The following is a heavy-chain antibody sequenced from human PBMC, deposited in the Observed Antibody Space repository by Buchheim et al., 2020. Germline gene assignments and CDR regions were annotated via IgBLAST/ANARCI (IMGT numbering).Heavy chain of an antibody. CDR3: ARDGQAIPLDV. CDR1: GFVFSDYT. D-gene: IGHD2-21*01. J-gene: IGHJ6*02. CDR2: IWYDGSNK. Sequence: VQLVESGGGLVEPGGSLRLSCAASGFVFSDYTMTWVRQAPGKGLEWVAVIWYDGSNKYYADSVKGRFTISRDNSKNTLYLQMNSLRAEDTAVYYCARDGQAIPLDVWGQGTT. V-gene: IGHV3-33*08.